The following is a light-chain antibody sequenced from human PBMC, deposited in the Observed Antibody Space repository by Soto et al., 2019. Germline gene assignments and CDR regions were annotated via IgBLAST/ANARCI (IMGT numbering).Light chain of an antibody. V-gene: IGLV2-14*01. CDR2: MVS. J-gene: IGLJ1*01. Sequence: QSALTQPASVSGSPGQSITISRTGTSSDVGNYNYVSWYQQYPGRVPKLLIYMVSNRPSGVSNRFSGSKSGNTASLTISGLQAEDEADYFCTSPTPGSLYVFGTGTKVTLL. CDR3: TSPTPGSLYV. CDR1: SSDVGNYNY.